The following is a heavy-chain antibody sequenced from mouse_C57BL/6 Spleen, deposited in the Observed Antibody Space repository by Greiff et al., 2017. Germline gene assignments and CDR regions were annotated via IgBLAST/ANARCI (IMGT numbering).Heavy chain of an antibody. V-gene: IGHV5-17*01. D-gene: IGHD2-3*01. J-gene: IGHJ4*01. Sequence: EVKLEESGGGLVKPGGSLKLSCAASGFTFSDYGMHWVRQAPEKGLEWVAYISSGSSTIYYADTVKGRFTISRDNAKNTLFLQMTSLRSEDTAMYYCARDDGYDYAMDYWGQGTSVTVSS. CDR3: ARDDGYDYAMDY. CDR2: ISSGSSTI. CDR1: GFTFSDYG.